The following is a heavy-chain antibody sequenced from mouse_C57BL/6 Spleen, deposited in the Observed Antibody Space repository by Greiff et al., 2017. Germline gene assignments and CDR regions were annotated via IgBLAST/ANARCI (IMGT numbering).Heavy chain of an antibody. V-gene: IGHV1-69*01. CDR1: GYTFTSYW. Sequence: VQLQQPGAELVMPGASVKLSCKASGYTFTSYWMHWVKQRPGQGLEWIGEIDPSDSYTNYNQKFKGKATLTVDKSSSTAYMQLSSLTSDDSAVYYCAVRSYYAMDYWGQGTSVTVSS. CDR2: IDPSDSYT. CDR3: AVRSYYAMDY. J-gene: IGHJ4*01. D-gene: IGHD1-1*01.